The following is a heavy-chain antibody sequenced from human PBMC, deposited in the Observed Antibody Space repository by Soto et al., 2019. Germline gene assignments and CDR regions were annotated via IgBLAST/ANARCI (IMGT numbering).Heavy chain of an antibody. D-gene: IGHD3-3*01. CDR2: IWYDGSHK. CDR3: ARTSRDYDCLSGYPYYYYYGMDV. V-gene: IGHV3-33*01. Sequence: QVQLVESGGGVVQPGRSLRLSCAASGFTFRRFGMHWVRQAPGKGLEWVAVIWYDGSHKYYADSVKGRFTICRDNSKNMVCLQVNSLRADDTAVYYSARTSRDYDCLSGYPYYYYYGMDVWGRGTTVTGYS. CDR1: GFTFRRFG. J-gene: IGHJ6*02.